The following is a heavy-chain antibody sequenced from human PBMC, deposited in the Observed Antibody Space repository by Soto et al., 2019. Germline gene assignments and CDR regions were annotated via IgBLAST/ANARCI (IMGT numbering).Heavy chain of an antibody. CDR2: IKQDGSEK. CDR3: ARSHNWGSPTEFDY. CDR1: GFTFSSYW. J-gene: IGHJ4*02. Sequence: PGGSLRLSCAASGFTFSSYWMSWVRQAPGKGLEWVANIKQDGSEKYYVDSVKGRFTISRDNAKNSLYLQMNSLRAEDTAVYYCARSHNWGSPTEFDYWGQGTLVTVSS. V-gene: IGHV3-7*01. D-gene: IGHD7-27*01.